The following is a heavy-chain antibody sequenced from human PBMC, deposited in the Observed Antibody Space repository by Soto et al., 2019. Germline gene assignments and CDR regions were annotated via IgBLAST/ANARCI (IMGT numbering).Heavy chain of an antibody. CDR3: TSFPASGYDGAGPSRGDY. CDR1: GFTFSGSA. CDR2: IRSKANSYAT. Sequence: EVQLVESGGGLVQPGGSLKLSCAASGFTFSGSAMHWVRQASGKGLEWVGRIRSKANSYATAYAASVKGRFTISRDDSNNTAYLQMNSLKTEDTAVYYCTSFPASGYDGAGPSRGDYWGQGTLVTVSS. V-gene: IGHV3-73*01. D-gene: IGHD5-12*01. J-gene: IGHJ4*02.